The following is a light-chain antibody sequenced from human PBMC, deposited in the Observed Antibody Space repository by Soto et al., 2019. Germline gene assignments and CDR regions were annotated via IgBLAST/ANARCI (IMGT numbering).Light chain of an antibody. V-gene: IGKV3-20*01. J-gene: IGKJ1*01. Sequence: EIVLTLSPCTLYLSPGERATLSCRASQSVSNNFLAWYQQKPGQAPRLLIYGASSRATGIPDRFSGSGSGTDFTLTIDRLESEDFAVYFCQQYGDLPWTFGQGTKVDIK. CDR1: QSVSNNF. CDR3: QQYGDLPWT. CDR2: GAS.